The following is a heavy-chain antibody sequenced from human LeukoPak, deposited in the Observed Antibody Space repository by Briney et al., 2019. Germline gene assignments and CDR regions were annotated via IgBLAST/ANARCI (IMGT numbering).Heavy chain of an antibody. CDR2: ISGNGGNT. V-gene: IGHV3-64*01. CDR3: AIRFSGVSCGAYDM. CDR1: GFTFSSHQ. J-gene: IGHJ3*02. Sequence: PGGSLRLSWAASGFTFSSHQMQCVRQAPGKGLEYVSAISGNGGNTYYAMYAKGRFTISRDNSKNTLYLQMGSVRPEDMAVYYCAIRFSGVSCGAYDMWGQGTMVTVSS. D-gene: IGHD1-26*01.